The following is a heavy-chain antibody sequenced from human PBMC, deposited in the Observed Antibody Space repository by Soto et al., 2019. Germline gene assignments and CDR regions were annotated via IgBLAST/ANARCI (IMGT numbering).Heavy chain of an antibody. V-gene: IGHV3-23*01. CDR3: AIDTVGLTDLGRYFDY. CDR2: ISGSGGST. CDR1: GFTFSSYA. D-gene: IGHD5-12*01. Sequence: PGGSLRLSCAASGFTFSSYAMSWVRQAPGKGLEWVSAISGSGGSTYYADSVKGRFSISRDNSKNTLYLQVNSLRGEDTAVYYCAIDTVGLTDLGRYFDYWGQGALVTVSS. J-gene: IGHJ4*02.